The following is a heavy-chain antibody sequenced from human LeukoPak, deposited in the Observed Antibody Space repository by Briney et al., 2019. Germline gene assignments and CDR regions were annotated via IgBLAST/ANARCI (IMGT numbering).Heavy chain of an antibody. CDR2: IIPIFGTA. D-gene: IGHD6-19*01. J-gene: IGHJ4*02. V-gene: IGHV1-69*13. CDR3: ARGFIPTTQSSGWYS. Sequence: SVKVSCKASGYTFTSYYMHWVRQAPGQGLEWMGGIIPIFGTANYAQKFQGRVTITADESTSTAYMELSSLRSEDTAVYYCARGFIPTTQSSGWYSWGQGTLVTVSS. CDR1: GYTFTSYY.